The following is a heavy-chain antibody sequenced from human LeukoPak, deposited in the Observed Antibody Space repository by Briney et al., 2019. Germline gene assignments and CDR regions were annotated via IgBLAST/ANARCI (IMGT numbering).Heavy chain of an antibody. D-gene: IGHD1-26*01. CDR3: ARRRAGANRYFDY. V-gene: IGHV1-69*01. J-gene: IGHJ4*02. CDR2: IIPIFGTA. CDR1: GGTFSSYA. Sequence: SVKVSCKASGGTFSSYAISWVRQAPGQGLEWMGGIIPIFGTANYAQKFQGRVTITADESTSTAYMELSSLRSEDTAVYYCARRRAGANRYFDYWGQGTLVTVSS.